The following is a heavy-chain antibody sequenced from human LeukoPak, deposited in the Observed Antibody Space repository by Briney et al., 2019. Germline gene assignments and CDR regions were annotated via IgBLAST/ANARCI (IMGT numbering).Heavy chain of an antibody. V-gene: IGHV4-34*01. Sequence: SETLSLTCAVYGGSFSGYYCSWIRQPPGKGLEWIGEINHSGSTNYNPSLKSRVTISVDTSKNQFSLKLSSVNAADTAVYYCAREDSTYYYYYMDVWGKGTTVTVSS. CDR2: INHSGST. CDR1: GGSFSGYY. CDR3: AREDSTYYYYYMDV. J-gene: IGHJ6*03.